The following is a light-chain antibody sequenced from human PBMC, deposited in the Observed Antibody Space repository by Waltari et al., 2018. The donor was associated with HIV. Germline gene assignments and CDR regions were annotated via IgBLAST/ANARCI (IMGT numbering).Light chain of an antibody. J-gene: IGKJ1*01. Sequence: DVVMTQSPLSLSVTPGEPASISCRSSQSLLHDNGHNYVDWYLQKPGQSPQLLMYLASNRASGVPDRFSGSGSDKEFTLKITRVEADDVGVYYCMQALQTPRTFGQGTKVEI. V-gene: IGKV2-28*01. CDR3: MQALQTPRT. CDR2: LAS. CDR1: QSLLHDNGHNY.